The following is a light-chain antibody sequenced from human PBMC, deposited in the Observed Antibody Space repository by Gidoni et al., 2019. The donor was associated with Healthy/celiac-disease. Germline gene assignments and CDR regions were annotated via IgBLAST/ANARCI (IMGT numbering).Light chain of an antibody. J-gene: IGLJ2*01. Sequence: QSALTQPASVAGSPGQSLTISCTGTSSDLGVYNYVSWYQQHPDNAPKLIIYDVSYRPSGISNRFSGSKSGNTASLTISGLQGEDEADYYCSSYTGSSTVFGGGTKLTVL. CDR3: SSYTGSSTV. CDR2: DVS. V-gene: IGLV2-14*03. CDR1: SSDLGVYNY.